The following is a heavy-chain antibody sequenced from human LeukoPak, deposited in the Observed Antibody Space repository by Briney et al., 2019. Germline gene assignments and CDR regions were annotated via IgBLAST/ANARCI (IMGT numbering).Heavy chain of an antibody. V-gene: IGHV1-46*01. Sequence: GASVKVSCKASGYTFTSYYMQWARQAPGQGLEWMGIINPSGGSTSYAQKFQGRVTMTRDTSTSTVYMELSSLRSEDTAVYYCARATVVTGYDYWGQGTLVTVSS. CDR2: INPSGGST. D-gene: IGHD4-23*01. CDR1: GYTFTSYY. J-gene: IGHJ4*02. CDR3: ARATVVTGYDY.